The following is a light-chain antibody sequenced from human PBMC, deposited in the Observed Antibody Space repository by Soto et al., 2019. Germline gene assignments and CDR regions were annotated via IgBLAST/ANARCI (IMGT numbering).Light chain of an antibody. J-gene: IGKJ1*01. V-gene: IGKV1-5*01. CDR1: QSISSW. CDR2: DAS. CDR3: QQYNSYPWT. Sequence: DIQMTQSPSTLSASVGDRVTITCRASQSISSWLAWYQQKPGKAPKLLIYDASSLESGVPSRFSGSGSGTEFTLTISSLQPHEFATYYGQQYNSYPWTFDQGTKVEIK.